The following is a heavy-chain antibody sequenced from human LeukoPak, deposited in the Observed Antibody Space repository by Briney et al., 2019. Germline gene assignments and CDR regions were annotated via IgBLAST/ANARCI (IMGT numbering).Heavy chain of an antibody. D-gene: IGHD1-26*01. CDR1: GGSISSYD. V-gene: IGHV4-59*01. CDR2: IYYSGST. CDR3: ARARGSYLFDY. Sequence: PSETLSLTCTVSGGSISSYDWSWIRQPPGKGLEWIGYIYYSGSTNYNPSLNSRVIISVDTSKNQFSLKVSSVTAADTAVYYCARARGSYLFDYWGQGTLVTVSS. J-gene: IGHJ4*02.